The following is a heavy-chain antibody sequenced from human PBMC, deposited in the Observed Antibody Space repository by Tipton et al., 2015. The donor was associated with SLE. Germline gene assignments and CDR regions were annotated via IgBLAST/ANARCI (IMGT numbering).Heavy chain of an antibody. CDR1: GDSISPYY. CDR3: ARDVMGRTTTDRGTYQYYYYMDF. V-gene: IGHV4-59*01. CDR2: VYYSGIT. J-gene: IGHJ6*03. D-gene: IGHD3-10*01. Sequence: TLSLTCNVSGDSISPYYWSWIRQPPGEGLEWIAYVYYSGITKYNPSLTSRVTISLDTSKKQFSLTVTSVTAADTAVYYCARDVMGRTTTDRGTYQYYYYMDFWGKGTTVTVSS.